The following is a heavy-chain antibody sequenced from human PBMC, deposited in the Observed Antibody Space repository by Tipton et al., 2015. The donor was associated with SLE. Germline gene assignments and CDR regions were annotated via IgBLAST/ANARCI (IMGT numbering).Heavy chain of an antibody. Sequence: SLRLSCAASGITFSSYWMSWVRQAPGKGLEWVANIKQDGSEKYYVDSVKGRFTISRDNAKNSLYLHLNSLRAEDTAVYYCLNDPNWAWGSWGQGTLVTVSS. V-gene: IGHV3-7*03. CDR2: IKQDGSEK. CDR1: GITFSSYW. D-gene: IGHD7-27*01. J-gene: IGHJ4*02. CDR3: LNDPNWAWGS.